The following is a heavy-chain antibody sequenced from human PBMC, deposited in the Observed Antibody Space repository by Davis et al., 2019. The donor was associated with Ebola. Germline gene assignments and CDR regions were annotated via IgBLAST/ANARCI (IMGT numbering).Heavy chain of an antibody. CDR1: GGTFSSYA. CDR2: IIPIFGTA. V-gene: IGHV1-69*13. J-gene: IGHJ6*02. Sequence: AASVKVSCKASGGTFSSYAISWVRQAPGQGLEWMGGIIPIFGTANYAQKFQGRVTITADESTSTAYMELSSLRSEDTAVYYCARPGSGGVDVWGQGTTVTVSS. D-gene: IGHD3-16*01. CDR3: ARPGSGGVDV.